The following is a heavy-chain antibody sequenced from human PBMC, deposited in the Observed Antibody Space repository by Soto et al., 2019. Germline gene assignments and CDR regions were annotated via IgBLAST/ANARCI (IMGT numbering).Heavy chain of an antibody. D-gene: IGHD1-1*01. V-gene: IGHV1-69*01. CDR3: ARGRGLYNSGRSQLDS. CDR1: GDSFTKYT. CDR2: IIPRFGTT. J-gene: IGHJ4*02. Sequence: QVQVVQSGAEVKKPGSSVRVSCKASGDSFTKYTVNWVRQAPRQGLEWMGGIIPRFGTTNYAPTLQARVTITADASMHTVYMELSSLRSDDTALYYCARGRGLYNSGRSQLDSWGQGTLVTVSS.